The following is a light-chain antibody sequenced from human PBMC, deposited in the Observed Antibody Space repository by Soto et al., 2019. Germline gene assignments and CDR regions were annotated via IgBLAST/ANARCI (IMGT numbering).Light chain of an antibody. CDR2: YDS. Sequence: SYELTQPPSVSVAPGKTARITCGGNNIGSKSVHWYQQKPGQAPVLVIYYDSDRPSGIPERFSGSNSGNTATLTIGRVEAGDEADYYCQVPEVFGGGTKVTVL. CDR3: QVPEV. J-gene: IGLJ2*01. V-gene: IGLV3-21*01. CDR1: NIGSKS.